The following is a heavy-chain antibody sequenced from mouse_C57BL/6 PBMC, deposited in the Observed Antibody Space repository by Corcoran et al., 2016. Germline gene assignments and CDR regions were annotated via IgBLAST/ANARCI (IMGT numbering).Heavy chain of an antibody. J-gene: IGHJ3*01. D-gene: IGHD2-5*01. Sequence: EVQLQQSGPELVKPGASVKIPCKASGYTFTDYNMDWVKQSPGKSLEWIGDINPNNGGTIYNQKFKGKATLTVDKSSSTAYMELRSLTSEDTAVYYCARGAYYSNYIWFAYWGQGTLVTVSA. CDR2: INPNNGGT. CDR3: ARGAYYSNYIWFAY. CDR1: GYTFTDYN. V-gene: IGHV1-18*01.